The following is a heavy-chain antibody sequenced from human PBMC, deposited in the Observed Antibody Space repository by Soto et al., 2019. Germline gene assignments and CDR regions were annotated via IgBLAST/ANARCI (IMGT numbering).Heavy chain of an antibody. V-gene: IGHV3-21*01. D-gene: IGHD3-10*01. CDR3: ARDEDAGDYYGSGGVDNRFDP. Sequence: EVQLVESGGGLVKPGGSLRLSCAASGFTFSSYSMNWVRQAPGKGLEWVSSISSSSSYIYYAGSVKGRFTISRDNAKNSLYLQMNSLRAEDTAVYYCARDEDAGDYYGSGGVDNRFDPWGQGTLVTVSS. CDR2: ISSSSSYI. CDR1: GFTFSSYS. J-gene: IGHJ5*02.